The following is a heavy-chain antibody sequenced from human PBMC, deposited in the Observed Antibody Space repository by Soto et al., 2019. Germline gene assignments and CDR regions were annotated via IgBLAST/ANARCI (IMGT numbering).Heavy chain of an antibody. CDR1: GGSVSSGSYY. Sequence: SETLSLTCTVSGGSVSSGSYYWTWIRQPPGKGLEWLGYIYYSGTTNYNPPLKSRITISVDTSGNQFSLKLSSVTAADTAVYYCARTATWNGGNYYYYGMDVWGQGTTVTVSS. V-gene: IGHV4-61*01. D-gene: IGHD1-1*01. CDR3: ARTATWNGGNYYYYGMDV. J-gene: IGHJ6*02. CDR2: IYYSGTT.